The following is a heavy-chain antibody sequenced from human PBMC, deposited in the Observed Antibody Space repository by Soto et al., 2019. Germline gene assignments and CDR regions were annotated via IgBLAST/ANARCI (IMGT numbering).Heavy chain of an antibody. J-gene: IGHJ5*02. CDR2: LIPYNGDR. D-gene: IGHD5-12*01. V-gene: IGHV1-18*01. Sequence: QVQLVKSGVEGKKPGASVKVSCKASGYTFTSYGISWVRQAPGHGLEWMGLLIPYNGDRIYAQKFQGRVILTTDTATNTAYMELGSLRSDDTAVYYCVRDASSGYRGWWDPWGQGTLVTVSS. CDR3: VRDASSGYRGWWDP. CDR1: GYTFTSYG.